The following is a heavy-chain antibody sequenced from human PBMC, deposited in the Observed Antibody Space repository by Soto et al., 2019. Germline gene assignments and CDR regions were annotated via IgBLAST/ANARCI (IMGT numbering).Heavy chain of an antibody. CDR2: SSATGAGT. J-gene: IGHJ4*02. D-gene: IGHD1-7*01. Sequence: EVQLLESGGGLVQPGGSLRLSCAASGFTFSSYGMTWVRQAPGKGLEWVSFSSATGAGTYYADSVKGRFTISRDNSKNTLYLKMTSLRVDDTSVYYCAKDRRAGGNYGLYSDFWGQGALVIVSS. CDR1: GFTFSSYG. V-gene: IGHV3-23*01. CDR3: AKDRRAGGNYGLYSDF.